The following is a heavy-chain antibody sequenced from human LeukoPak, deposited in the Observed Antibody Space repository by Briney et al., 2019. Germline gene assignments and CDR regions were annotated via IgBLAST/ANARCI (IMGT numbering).Heavy chain of an antibody. CDR3: ARVGYSGYGYFDY. V-gene: IGHV4-39*07. CDR1: AGSISSDSYY. D-gene: IGHD5-12*01. Sequence: SETLSLTCTVSAGSISSDSYYWGWIRQPPGKGLEWIGTIYYSGNTYYNPSLKSRLTISVDTSKNQFSLKLRSVTAADTALYYCARVGYSGYGYFDYWGQGTLVTVSS. J-gene: IGHJ4*02. CDR2: IYYSGNT.